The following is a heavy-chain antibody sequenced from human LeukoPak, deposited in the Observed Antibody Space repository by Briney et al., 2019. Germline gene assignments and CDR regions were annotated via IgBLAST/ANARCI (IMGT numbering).Heavy chain of an antibody. CDR3: ARNWHSGSGGAYYYYYMDV. J-gene: IGHJ6*03. D-gene: IGHD3-10*01. CDR1: GFTFSNYA. Sequence: PGGSLRLSCSASGFTFSNYAMSWVRQAPGKGLEWVSCINDGVGRTFYADAVRGRFTVSRDNSQNTLYLHMNSLRAEDTAIYYCARNWHSGSGGAYYYYYMDVWGKGTTVTVSS. CDR2: INDGVGRT. V-gene: IGHV3-23*01.